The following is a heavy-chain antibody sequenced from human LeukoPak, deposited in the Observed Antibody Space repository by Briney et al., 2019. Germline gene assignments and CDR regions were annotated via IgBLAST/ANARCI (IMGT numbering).Heavy chain of an antibody. CDR1: GFTVSSNY. Sequence: PGGSLRLSCAVSGFTVSSNYMTWVRQAPGKGLEWVSAISGSGGSTYYADSVKGRFTISRDNSKNMLYLQMNSLRAEDTAVYYCAKGLLWFGDPKNYMDVWGKGTTVTVSS. J-gene: IGHJ6*03. D-gene: IGHD3-10*01. CDR3: AKGLLWFGDPKNYMDV. V-gene: IGHV3-23*01. CDR2: ISGSGGST.